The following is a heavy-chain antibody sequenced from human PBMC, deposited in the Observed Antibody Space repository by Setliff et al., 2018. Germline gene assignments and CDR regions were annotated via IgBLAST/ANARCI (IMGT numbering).Heavy chain of an antibody. CDR3: RLWFRELLRDY. V-gene: IGHV1-46*01. CDR1: GDTFVSYY. CDR2: IKPGIDTA. Sequence: VASVKVSCKTSGDTFVSYYVHWVRQAPGQGLEWMGLIKPGIDTATYAQKFQGRVTMTRDTSAKIVFMELNGLRPEDSAVYFCRLWFRELLRDYWGQGTLVTVSS. D-gene: IGHD3-10*01. J-gene: IGHJ4*02.